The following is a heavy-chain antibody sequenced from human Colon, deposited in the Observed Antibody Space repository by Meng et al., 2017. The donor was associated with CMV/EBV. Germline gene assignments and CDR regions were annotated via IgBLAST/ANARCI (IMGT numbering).Heavy chain of an antibody. J-gene: IGHJ6*02. V-gene: IGHV3-9*01. Sequence: SLKISCAASGFTFDDYAMHWVRQAPGKGLEWVSGISWNSGRIGYADSVKGRFTISRDHAKNSLYLQMNSLRAEDTAFYYCAKAPGYASSPGYYYGMDVWGQGTTVTVSS. CDR3: AKAPGYASSPGYYYGMDV. D-gene: IGHD6-13*01. CDR1: GFTFDDYA. CDR2: ISWNSGRI.